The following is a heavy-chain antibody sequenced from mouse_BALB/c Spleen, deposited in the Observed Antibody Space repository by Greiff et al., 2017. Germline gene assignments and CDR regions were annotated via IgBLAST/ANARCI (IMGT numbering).Heavy chain of an antibody. CDR1: GFSLTGYG. J-gene: IGHJ1*01. CDR2: IWGDGST. Sequence: VMLVESGPGLVAPSQSLSITCTVSGFSLTGYGVNWVRQPPGKGLEWLGMIWGDGSTDYNSALKSRLSISKDNSKSQVFLKMNSLQTDDTARYYCARDGPYYGSSLWYFDVWGAGTTVTVSS. D-gene: IGHD1-1*01. CDR3: ARDGPYYGSSLWYFDV. V-gene: IGHV2-6-7*01.